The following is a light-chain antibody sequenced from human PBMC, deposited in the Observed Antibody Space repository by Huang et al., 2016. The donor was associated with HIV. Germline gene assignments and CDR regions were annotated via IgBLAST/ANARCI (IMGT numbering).Light chain of an antibody. CDR3: QQRSNWPYT. CDR1: QSVSSY. Sequence: EIVLTQSPATLSLSPGERATLPCRASQSVSSYLAWYQQKPGQAPRLLIYDASNRATGIPARFSGSGSGTDFTLTISSLEPEDFAVYYCQQRSNWPYTFGQGTNLEIK. CDR2: DAS. J-gene: IGKJ2*01. V-gene: IGKV3-11*01.